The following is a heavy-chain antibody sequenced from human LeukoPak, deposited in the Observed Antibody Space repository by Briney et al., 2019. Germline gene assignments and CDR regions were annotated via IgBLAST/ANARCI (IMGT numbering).Heavy chain of an antibody. D-gene: IGHD3-10*01. J-gene: IGHJ4*02. CDR3: AKSGPYGSGSYSLDY. CDR1: GFTFSSYG. Sequence: GGSLRLSCAASGFTFSSYGTHWVRQAPGKGLEWVAFIRYDGSNKYYADSVKGRFTISRDNSKNTLYLQMNSLRAEDTAVYYCAKSGPYGSGSYSLDYWGQGTLVTVSS. CDR2: IRYDGSNK. V-gene: IGHV3-30*02.